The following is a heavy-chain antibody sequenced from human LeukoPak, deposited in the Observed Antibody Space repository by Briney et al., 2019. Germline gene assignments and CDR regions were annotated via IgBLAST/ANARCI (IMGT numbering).Heavy chain of an antibody. V-gene: IGHV3-30*18. D-gene: IGHD3-22*01. Sequence: PGGSLRLSCAASGFTFSSYGIHWVRQAPGKGLEWVAVISYDGSNKYYADSVKGRFTISRDNSKNTLYLQMNSLRAEDTAVYYCAKDPQYYYDSSGSPLPGDYWGQGTLVTVSS. CDR2: ISYDGSNK. CDR3: AKDPQYYYDSSGSPLPGDY. J-gene: IGHJ4*02. CDR1: GFTFSSYG.